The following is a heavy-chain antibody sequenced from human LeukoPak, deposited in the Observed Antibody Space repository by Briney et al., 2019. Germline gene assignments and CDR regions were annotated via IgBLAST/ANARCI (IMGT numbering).Heavy chain of an antibody. D-gene: IGHD6-6*01. J-gene: IGHJ6*01. CDR3: PRAVKSDIAARRGRYYGMDV. CDR1: GYTFTRAD. CDR2: MNPNRGNT. V-gene: IGHV1-8*01. Sequence: ASVKVSCKASGYTFTRADTNWVRQATGPGLEWRGWMNPNRGNTGSAQKFQGRVTMTRNTTISTAYMELSSLRSEATAVYYCPRAVKSDIAARRGRYYGMDVWGEGATVTVSP.